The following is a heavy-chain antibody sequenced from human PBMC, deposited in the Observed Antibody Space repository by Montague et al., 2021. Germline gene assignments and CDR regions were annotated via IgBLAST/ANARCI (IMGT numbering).Heavy chain of an antibody. CDR3: ARWGSVWPYLDI. Sequence: SLRLSCAASGFTFSSYTMNWVRQAPGNGLEWVSAISSSSSYIYYADSVKGRFTISRDNAKKSLYLQMTSLRVEDTAVYYCARWGSVWPYLDIWGQGTLVTVSS. CDR2: ISSSSSYI. V-gene: IGHV3-21*01. J-gene: IGHJ4*02. D-gene: IGHD6-19*01. CDR1: GFTFSSYT.